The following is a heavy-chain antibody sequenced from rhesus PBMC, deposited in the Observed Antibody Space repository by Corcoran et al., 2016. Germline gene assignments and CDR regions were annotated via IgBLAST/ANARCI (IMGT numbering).Heavy chain of an antibody. Sequence: QVQLQESGPGLVKPSETLSLTCAVSGGSPRSYWWSGSRPPPGKGLEWVGEINGNSGSTNYNPSLMSRVTISKDASKNQLSLKLSSVTAADTAVFYCARCPLGFFDYWGQGVLVTVSS. D-gene: IGHD3-34*01. CDR1: GGSPRSYW. CDR2: INGNSGST. CDR3: ARCPLGFFDY. V-gene: IGHV4-80*01. J-gene: IGHJ4*01.